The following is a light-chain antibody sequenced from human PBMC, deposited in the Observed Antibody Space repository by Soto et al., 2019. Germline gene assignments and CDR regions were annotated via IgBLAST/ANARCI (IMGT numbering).Light chain of an antibody. V-gene: IGKV1-8*01. CDR2: AAS. CDR3: QQYNSYWT. Sequence: AIRMTQSPSSFSASTGDRVTITFRASQGISSYLAWYQQNPGKAPKLLIYAASTLQSGVPSRFSGSGSGTDFTLTISCLQSEDFATYYCQQYNSYWTFGQGTKVDIK. CDR1: QGISSY. J-gene: IGKJ1*01.